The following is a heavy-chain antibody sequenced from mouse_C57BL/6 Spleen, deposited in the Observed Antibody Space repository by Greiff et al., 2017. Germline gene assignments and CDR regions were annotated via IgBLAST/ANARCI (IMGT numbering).Heavy chain of an antibody. V-gene: IGHV14-4*01. CDR1: GFNIKDDY. CDR2: IDPENGDT. Sequence: VQLQQSGAELVRPGASVKLSCTASGFNIKDDYMHWVKQRPEQGLEWIGWIDPENGDTEYASKFQGKATITADTSSNTAYLQLSSLTSEDTAVYYCTRGGNGVAYWGQGTLVTVSA. J-gene: IGHJ3*01. CDR3: TRGGNGVAY.